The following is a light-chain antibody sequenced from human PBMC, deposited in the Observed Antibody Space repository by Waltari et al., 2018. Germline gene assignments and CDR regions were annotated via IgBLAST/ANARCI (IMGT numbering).Light chain of an antibody. J-gene: IGKJ4*01. CDR1: QSLLYSNGNNH. CDR3: MQTLQTPLT. Sequence: EIVMTQSPLSLPVTAGEPASISCRSSQSLLYSNGNNHLDWHLQKPGQSPQLLIYLGSNRAPGVPDRVSGSGSGTDFTLKISRVEAEDVGVYYCMQTLQTPLTFGGGTKV. CDR2: LGS. V-gene: IGKV2-28*01.